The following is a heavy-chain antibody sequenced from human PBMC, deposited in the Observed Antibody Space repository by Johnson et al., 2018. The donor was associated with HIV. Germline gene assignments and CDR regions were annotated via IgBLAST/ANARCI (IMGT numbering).Heavy chain of an antibody. CDR1: GFTVSSNY. J-gene: IGHJ3*02. CDR3: VKDRGSPGIPAAFDI. D-gene: IGHD3-10*01. Sequence: MQLVESGGGLVQPGGSLRLSCAASGFTVSSNYMSWVRQAPGKGLEWVSVIYSGGNTYYADSVKGRFTISRDNSKNTLFLQMNSLRAEDTSIYYCVKDRGSPGIPAAFDIWGLGTMVTVSS. V-gene: IGHV3-66*01. CDR2: IYSGGNT.